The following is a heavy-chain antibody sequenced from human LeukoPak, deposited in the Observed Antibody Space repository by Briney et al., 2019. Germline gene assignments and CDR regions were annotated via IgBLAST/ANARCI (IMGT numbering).Heavy chain of an antibody. CDR3: TRVAQSGPTGWFDP. CDR1: GFNLNSYM. J-gene: IGHJ5*02. CDR2: ISSTGSYI. Sequence: GGSLRLSCAASGFNLNSYMLNWVRQAPGKGLEWVSSISSTGSYIYYADSVKGRFTISRDDPGNVVYLQMDSLRAEDTAVYYCTRVAQSGPTGWFDPWGQGTLVTVSS. D-gene: IGHD1-1*01. V-gene: IGHV3-21*01.